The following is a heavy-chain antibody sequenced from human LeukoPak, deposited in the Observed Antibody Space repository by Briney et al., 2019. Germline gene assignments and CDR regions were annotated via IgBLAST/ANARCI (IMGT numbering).Heavy chain of an antibody. CDR3: AGRVTGYSSGYVY. D-gene: IGHD5-18*01. J-gene: IGHJ4*02. V-gene: IGHV3-23*01. Sequence: GGSLRLSCAASGFTFSSYSMNWVRQAPGKGLEWVSAISGSGGSTSYADSVKGRFTISRDNSKNTLYLQMNNLRAEDTALYYCAGRVTGYSSGYVYWGQGTLVTVSS. CDR1: GFTFSSYS. CDR2: ISGSGGST.